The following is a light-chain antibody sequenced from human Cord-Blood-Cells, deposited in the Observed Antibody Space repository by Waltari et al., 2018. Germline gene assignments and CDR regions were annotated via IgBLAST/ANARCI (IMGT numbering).Light chain of an antibody. CDR2: EGS. CDR3: CSYAGSSTYV. J-gene: IGLJ1*01. V-gene: IGLV2-23*01. Sequence: QSALTPPASVSGSPGHSTTISCTGTSSAVRCYTLVLWYQQHPGKAPKLMIYEGSKRPSGVSNRFSGSKSGNTASLTISGLQAEDEADYYCCSYAGSSTYVFGTGTKVTVL. CDR1: SSAVRCYTL.